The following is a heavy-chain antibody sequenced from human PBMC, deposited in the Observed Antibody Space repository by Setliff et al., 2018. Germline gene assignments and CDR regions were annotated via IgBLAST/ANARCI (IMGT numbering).Heavy chain of an antibody. CDR2: ISSSSSYT. CDR1: GFTFSDYY. D-gene: IGHD3-9*01. CDR3: AKDSLLRYFDWLLDYFDY. Sequence: GGSLRLSCVTSGFTFSDYYMSWIRQAPGKGLEWVSYISSSSSYTNYADSVKGRFTISRDNAKNSLYLQMNSLRVEDTAVYYCAKDSLLRYFDWLLDYFDYWGQGTLVTVSS. J-gene: IGHJ4*02. V-gene: IGHV3-11*06.